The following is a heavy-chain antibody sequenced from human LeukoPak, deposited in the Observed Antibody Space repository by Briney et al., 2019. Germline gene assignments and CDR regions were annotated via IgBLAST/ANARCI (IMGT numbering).Heavy chain of an antibody. CDR1: GGTFSSYA. Sequence: ASVKVSCKASGGTFSSYATSWVRQAPGPGLECTGGIIPIFGTANYAQKFQGRVTITADESTSTAYMELSSLRSEDTAVYYCASGYCSGGSCYPSYGMDVWGQGTTVTVSS. J-gene: IGHJ6*02. V-gene: IGHV1-69*01. D-gene: IGHD2-15*01. CDR3: ASGYCSGGSCYPSYGMDV. CDR2: IIPIFGTA.